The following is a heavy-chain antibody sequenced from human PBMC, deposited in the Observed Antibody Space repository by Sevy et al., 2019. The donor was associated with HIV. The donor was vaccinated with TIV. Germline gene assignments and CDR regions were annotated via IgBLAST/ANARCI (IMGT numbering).Heavy chain of an antibody. D-gene: IGHD3-22*01. V-gene: IGHV3-11*01. J-gene: IGHJ5*02. CDR3: ARENTMIEEHGWFDP. CDR2: ISRSGSTI. Sequence: GGSLRLSCAASGFTFSDYYMSWIRQAPGKGLEWVSYISRSGSTINYADSVKGRFTISRDNAKNSLYLQINSLRAEDTAVYYCARENTMIEEHGWFDPWGQGTLVTVS. CDR1: GFTFSDYY.